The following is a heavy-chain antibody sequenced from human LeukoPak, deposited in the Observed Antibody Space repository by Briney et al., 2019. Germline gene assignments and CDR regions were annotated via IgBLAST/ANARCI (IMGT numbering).Heavy chain of an antibody. CDR3: AGPRYSGRDPAC. J-gene: IGHJ4*02. CDR1: GFTFSSYT. CDR2: ISSSSSYR. Sequence: GGSLRLSCAASGFTFSSYTMNWVRQAPGKGLEWVSSISSSSSYRYYADSVKGRFTISRDNAKNSLYLQMNSLRAEDTAVYYCAGPRYSGRDPACWGQGTLVTVSS. V-gene: IGHV3-21*01. D-gene: IGHD1-26*01.